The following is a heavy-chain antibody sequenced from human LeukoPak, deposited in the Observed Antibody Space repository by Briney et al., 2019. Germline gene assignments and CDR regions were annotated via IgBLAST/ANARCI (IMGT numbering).Heavy chain of an antibody. D-gene: IGHD4-23*01. CDR2: IKTKTNSYAT. CDR3: TADLYDGKSENS. V-gene: IGHV3-73*01. Sequence: ETLSLTCTVSGGSISSYYWSWIRQPPGKGLEWIGLIKTKTNSYATTYAASVKGIFTISRDDSGDTAYLQMNSLKAEDTAVYYCTADLYDGKSENSWGQGTLVTVSS. J-gene: IGHJ4*02. CDR1: GGSISSYY.